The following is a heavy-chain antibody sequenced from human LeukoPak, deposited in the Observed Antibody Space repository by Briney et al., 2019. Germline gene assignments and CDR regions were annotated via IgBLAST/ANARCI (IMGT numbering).Heavy chain of an antibody. CDR2: IRNKAKNYAT. CDR3: ARQTSSCHDN. D-gene: IGHD2-2*01. V-gene: IGHV3-73*01. J-gene: IGHJ4*02. Sequence: QSGGSLRLSCAASGFAASGFTLSGYAVHWVRHASGKGLEWVGHIRNKAKNYATAYAASVEGRFTISRDDSRDTVYLQMHSLKTEDTAVYYCARQTSSCHDNWGQGTLVTVSS. CDR1: GFTLSGYA.